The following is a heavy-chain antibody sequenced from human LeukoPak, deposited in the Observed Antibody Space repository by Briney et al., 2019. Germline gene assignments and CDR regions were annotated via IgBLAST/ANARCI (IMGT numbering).Heavy chain of an antibody. CDR2: ISYDGSNK. J-gene: IGHJ4*02. CDR1: GFTFSSYA. Sequence: GRSLRLSCAASGFTFSSYAMHWVRQAPGKGLEWVAVISYDGSNKYYADSVKGRFTISRDNSKNTLYLQMNSLRAEDTAVYYCAVLNGWVYFDYWGQGTLVTVSS. CDR3: AVLNGWVYFDY. V-gene: IGHV3-30-3*01. D-gene: IGHD5-24*01.